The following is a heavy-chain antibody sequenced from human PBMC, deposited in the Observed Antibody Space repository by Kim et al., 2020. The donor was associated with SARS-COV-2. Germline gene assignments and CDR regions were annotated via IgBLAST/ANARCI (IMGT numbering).Heavy chain of an antibody. CDR3: ARDPGTITMVRGVIRYYYYGMDV. J-gene: IGHJ6*02. V-gene: IGHV3-53*01. Sequence: GGSLRLSCAASGFTVSSNYMSWVRQAPGKGLEWVSVIYSGGSTYYADSVKGRFTISRDNSKNTLYLQMNSLRAEDTAVYYCARDPGTITMVRGVIRYYYYGMDVWGQGTTVTVSS. CDR1: GFTVSSNY. D-gene: IGHD3-10*01. CDR2: IYSGGST.